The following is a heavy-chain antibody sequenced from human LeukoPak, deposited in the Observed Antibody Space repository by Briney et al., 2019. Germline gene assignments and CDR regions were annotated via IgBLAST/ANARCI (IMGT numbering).Heavy chain of an antibody. J-gene: IGHJ4*02. D-gene: IGHD6-13*01. CDR1: GFTFSSAW. CDR3: ILAAAGPAY. V-gene: IGHV3-15*01. CDR2: IKGKTDGGTP. Sequence: GGSLRLSCAASGFTFSSAWMTWVRQAPGKGLEWVGRIKGKTDGGTPDYAAPVKGRFTISRDHSEDTLYLQMNSLKTEDTGVYYCILAAAGPAYWGQGAPVTVSS.